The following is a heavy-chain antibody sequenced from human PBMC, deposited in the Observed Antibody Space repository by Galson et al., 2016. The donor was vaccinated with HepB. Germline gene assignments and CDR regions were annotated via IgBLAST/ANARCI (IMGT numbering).Heavy chain of an antibody. CDR3: VRGSTPPAV. Sequence: LRRSSQASGFTFHNHGMTWIRHAPGEGREVVSSIRRGGDSTDYADSVKGRLTISSDNSKTTLSLQMNSLRVEDTAVYYCVRGSTPPAVRGKGTTVIVSS. CDR1: GFTFHNHG. D-gene: IGHD1-26*01. V-gene: IGHV3-23*01. CDR2: IRRGGDST. J-gene: IGHJ6*04.